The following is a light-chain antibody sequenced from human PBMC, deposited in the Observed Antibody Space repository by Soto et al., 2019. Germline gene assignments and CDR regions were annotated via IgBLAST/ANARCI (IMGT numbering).Light chain of an antibody. Sequence: SYELTQPPSVSVSPGQTASITCSGDKLGDKYACWYQQKPGQSPVLVIYQDSKRPSGIPERFSGSNSGNTATLTISGTQAMDEADSYCQAWDNSLVFGGGTKVTVL. CDR1: KLGDKY. CDR2: QDS. CDR3: QAWDNSLV. V-gene: IGLV3-1*01. J-gene: IGLJ2*01.